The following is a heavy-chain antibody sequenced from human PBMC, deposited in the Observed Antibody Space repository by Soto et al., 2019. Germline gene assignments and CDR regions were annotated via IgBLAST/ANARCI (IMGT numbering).Heavy chain of an antibody. CDR1: GGSFSIYA. D-gene: IGHD4-17*01. Sequence: SVKLSCKASGGSFSIYAISWGRQAPGQGLEWMGGIIPIFGTANYAQKFQGRVTITADESTSTAYMELSSLRSEDTAVYYCASGGDYGSYGMDVWGQGTTVTVSS. CDR2: IIPIFGTA. V-gene: IGHV1-69*13. CDR3: ASGGDYGSYGMDV. J-gene: IGHJ6*02.